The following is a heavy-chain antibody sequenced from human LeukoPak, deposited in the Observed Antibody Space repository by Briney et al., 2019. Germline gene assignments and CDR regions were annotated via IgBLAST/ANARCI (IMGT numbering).Heavy chain of an antibody. CDR2: INPSGAGT. Sequence: ASVKVSCKASGYTFTSYYMHWVRQAPGQGLEWMGIINPSGAGTNYAQKFQGRVTMTRDTSTSTVYMELSSLRSEDTAVYYCTKTSSAWYLDSWGQGTLVTVSS. D-gene: IGHD6-19*01. CDR1: GYTFTSYY. J-gene: IGHJ4*02. V-gene: IGHV1-46*01. CDR3: TKTSSAWYLDS.